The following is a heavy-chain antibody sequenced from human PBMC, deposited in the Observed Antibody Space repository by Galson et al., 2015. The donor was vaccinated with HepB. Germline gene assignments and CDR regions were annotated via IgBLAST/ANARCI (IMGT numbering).Heavy chain of an antibody. V-gene: IGHV3-23*01. CDR2: IGSGGGGT. D-gene: IGHD3-10*01. J-gene: IGHJ6*01. Sequence: SLRLSCAASGFTFSSYAMSWVRQAPGKGLEWVSAIGSGGGGTFYADSVKGRSIISRDNSGNTLYLQMNSLRDEDTAIYYCAKDVGVRGDYSYYGIDAWGQGTPVTVSS. CDR3: AKDVGVRGDYSYYGIDA. CDR1: GFTFSSYA.